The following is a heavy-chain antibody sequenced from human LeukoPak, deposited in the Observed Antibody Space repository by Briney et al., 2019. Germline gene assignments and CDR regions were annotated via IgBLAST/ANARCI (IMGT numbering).Heavy chain of an antibody. Sequence: GGSLRLSCAASGFTFSSYAMSWVRQAPGKGLEWVSAISGSGGSTYYADSVKGRFTISRDNSKNTLYLQMNSLRAEDTAVYYCAKDQTGYSSSWCGWAFDYWGQGTLVTVSS. V-gene: IGHV3-23*01. J-gene: IGHJ4*02. CDR3: AKDQTGYSSSWCGWAFDY. D-gene: IGHD6-13*01. CDR2: ISGSGGST. CDR1: GFTFSSYA.